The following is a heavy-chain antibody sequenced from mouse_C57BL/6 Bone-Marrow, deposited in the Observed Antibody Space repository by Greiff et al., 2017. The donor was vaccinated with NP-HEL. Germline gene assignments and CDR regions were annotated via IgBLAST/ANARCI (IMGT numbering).Heavy chain of an antibody. V-gene: IGHV1-80*01. J-gene: IGHJ4*01. Sequence: VQLQQSGAELVKPGASVKISCKASGYAFSSYWMNWVKQRPGKGLEWIGQIYPGDGDTNYNGKFKGKATLTADKSSSTAYMQLSSLTSEDSAVYFCARREIYYYGSSPQAMDYWGQGTSVTVSS. CDR1: GYAFSSYW. CDR3: ARREIYYYGSSPQAMDY. D-gene: IGHD1-1*01. CDR2: IYPGDGDT.